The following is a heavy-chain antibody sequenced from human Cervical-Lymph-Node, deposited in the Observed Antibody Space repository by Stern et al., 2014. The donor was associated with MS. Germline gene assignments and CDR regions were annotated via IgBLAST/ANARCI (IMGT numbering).Heavy chain of an antibody. V-gene: IGHV5-51*01. Sequence: EVQLVESGAEVKKPGQSLKIPCKGSGYSFTNSWIGWVRQMPGKGLELMGIISPVDSETRYSPSFQGQVPISVDKSINTAYVQWTSLEASDTAMYYCARQGCATTSCHTIDSWGQGTLITVSS. CDR1: GYSFTNSW. CDR2: ISPVDSET. J-gene: IGHJ4*02. CDR3: ARQGCATTSCHTIDS. D-gene: IGHD2-2*02.